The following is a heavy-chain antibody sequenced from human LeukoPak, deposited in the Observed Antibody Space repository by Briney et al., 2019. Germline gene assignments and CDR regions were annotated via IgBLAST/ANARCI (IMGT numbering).Heavy chain of an antibody. D-gene: IGHD1-1*01. CDR1: GYTFTSYG. Sequence: GASVKVSCKASGYTFTSYGISWVRQAPGQGLEWMGWISAYNGNTNYAQKLQGRVTMTTDTSTSTAYMELRSLRSDDTAVYYCAREQWGNWNQNLNWFDPWGQGTLVTVSS. CDR3: AREQWGNWNQNLNWFDP. V-gene: IGHV1-18*01. CDR2: ISAYNGNT. J-gene: IGHJ5*02.